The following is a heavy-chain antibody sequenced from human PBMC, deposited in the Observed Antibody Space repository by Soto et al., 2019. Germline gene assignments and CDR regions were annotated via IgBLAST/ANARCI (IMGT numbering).Heavy chain of an antibody. Sequence: QVQLVESGGGVVQPGRSLRLSCAASGFTFSSYAMHWVRQAPGKGLEWVAVISYDGSNKYYADSVKGRFTISRDNSKNTLYLQMNSLRAEDTAVYYRAREYCSGGSCYTYYYYGMDVWGQGTTVTVSS. D-gene: IGHD2-15*01. V-gene: IGHV3-30-3*01. CDR3: AREYCSGGSCYTYYYYGMDV. CDR2: ISYDGSNK. CDR1: GFTFSSYA. J-gene: IGHJ6*02.